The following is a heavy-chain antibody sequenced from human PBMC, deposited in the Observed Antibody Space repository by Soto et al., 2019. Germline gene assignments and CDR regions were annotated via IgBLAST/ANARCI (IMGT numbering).Heavy chain of an antibody. CDR2: ISAYNGNT. CDR1: GYTFTSYG. D-gene: IGHD4-4*01. V-gene: IGHV1-18*01. CDR3: ARTLDYSNYHYYYYYMDV. J-gene: IGHJ6*03. Sequence: QVPLVQSGAEVKKPGASVKVSCKASGYTFTSYGISWVRQAPGQGLEWMGWISAYNGNTNYAQKLQGRVTMTTDTSTSTAYMELRSLRSDDTAVYYCARTLDYSNYHYYYYYMDVWGKGTTVTVSS.